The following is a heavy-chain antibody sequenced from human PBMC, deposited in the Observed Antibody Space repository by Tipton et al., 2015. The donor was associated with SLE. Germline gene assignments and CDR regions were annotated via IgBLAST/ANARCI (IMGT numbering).Heavy chain of an antibody. CDR3: SRWVSDYFDALDI. Sequence: SLRLSCAASGFTFRDYAMSWVRQAPGKGLEWVGFMRSEDFGGTREYAASVKGRFTISQDDSRSIAYLQVNSLRTEDTAVYYCSRWVSDYFDALDIWGQGTMVTVSS. D-gene: IGHD4-17*01. V-gene: IGHV3-49*04. CDR2: MRSEDFGGTR. CDR1: GFTFRDYA. J-gene: IGHJ3*02.